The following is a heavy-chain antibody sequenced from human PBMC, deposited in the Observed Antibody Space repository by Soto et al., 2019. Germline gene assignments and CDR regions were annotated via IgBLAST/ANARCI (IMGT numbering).Heavy chain of an antibody. D-gene: IGHD1-1*01. CDR1: GYGFTTYG. V-gene: IGHV1-18*01. CDR2: ISAHNGNT. J-gene: IGHJ4*02. CDR3: ARGRYGDY. Sequence: QVHLVQSGAEVKKPGASVKVSCKGSGYGFTTYGIPWVRQAPGQGLEWMAWISAHNGNTNYAQKLQGRVTVTRDTSTSTAYMELRRLRSDDTAVYYCARGRYGDYWGQGALVTVSS.